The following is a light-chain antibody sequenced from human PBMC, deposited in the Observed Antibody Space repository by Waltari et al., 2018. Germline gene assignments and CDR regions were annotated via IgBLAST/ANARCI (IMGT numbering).Light chain of an antibody. V-gene: IGLV3-25*03. CDR2: KDS. J-gene: IGLJ2*01. Sequence: SYELTQPPSVSVSPGQTARITCSGDALPKQYAYWYQQKPGQAPVLVIYKDSERPSGIPERVSGSSSGTTVTLTISGVQAEDEADYYCQSADSSGTVVVFGGGTKLTVL. CDR1: ALPKQY. CDR3: QSADSSGTVVV.